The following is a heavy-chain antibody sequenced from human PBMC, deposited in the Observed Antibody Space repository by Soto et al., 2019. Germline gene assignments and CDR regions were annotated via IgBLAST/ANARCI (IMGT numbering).Heavy chain of an antibody. J-gene: IGHJ4*02. V-gene: IGHV3-30*03. D-gene: IGHD3-10*01. CDR3: VTSGVRRVVRCLFDY. Sequence: QVQLVESGGGVVQPGRSLRLSCAASGFTFSSYGMHWVRQAPGKGLEWVAVISYDGSNKYYADSVKGRFTISRDNSKNTLYLQMNSLRAEDTAVYYCVTSGVRRVVRCLFDYWGQGTLVTVSS. CDR2: ISYDGSNK. CDR1: GFTFSSYG.